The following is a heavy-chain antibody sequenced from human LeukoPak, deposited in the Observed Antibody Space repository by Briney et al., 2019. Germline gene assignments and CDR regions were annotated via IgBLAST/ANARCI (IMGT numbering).Heavy chain of an antibody. CDR2: ICYSGGT. CDR3: ARGLDYFDSSGYVDY. Sequence: SETLSLTCTVSGGSISSYYWSWIRQPPGKGLEWIGYICYSGGTNYNPSLKSRVTISVDTSKKQFSLRLSSVTAADTAVYYCARGLDYFDSSGYVDYWGQGTLVTVSS. D-gene: IGHD3-22*01. V-gene: IGHV4-59*08. J-gene: IGHJ4*02. CDR1: GGSISSYY.